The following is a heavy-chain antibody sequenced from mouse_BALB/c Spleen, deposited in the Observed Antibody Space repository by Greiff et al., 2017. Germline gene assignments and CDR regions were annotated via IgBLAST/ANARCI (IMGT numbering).Heavy chain of an antibody. CDR1: GCTFTSYW. Sequence: QVQLQQPGAELVKPGASVKLSCKASGCTFTSYWMHWVKQRPGQGLEWIGEINPSNGRTNYNEKFKSKATLTVDKSSSTAYMQLSSLTSEDSAVYYCARRGWLQYYFDYWGQGTTLTVSS. V-gene: IGHV1S81*02. J-gene: IGHJ2*01. CDR3: ARRGWLQYYFDY. D-gene: IGHD2-3*01. CDR2: INPSNGRT.